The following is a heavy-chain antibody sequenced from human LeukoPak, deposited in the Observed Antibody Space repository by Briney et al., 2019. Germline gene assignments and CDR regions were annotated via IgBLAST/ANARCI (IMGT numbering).Heavy chain of an antibody. Sequence: PGRSLRLSCAASGFTFSSYAMSWVRQSPGKGLEWVSIISGGGGSTSYADSVGGRFTISRDNSKNTLFLQMNGLRAEDTAVYYCAKAGLHSYCSGDSCWCYFDYWGQGTLVTVSS. V-gene: IGHV3-23*01. D-gene: IGHD2-15*01. J-gene: IGHJ4*02. CDR1: GFTFSSYA. CDR2: ISGGGGST. CDR3: AKAGLHSYCSGDSCWCYFDY.